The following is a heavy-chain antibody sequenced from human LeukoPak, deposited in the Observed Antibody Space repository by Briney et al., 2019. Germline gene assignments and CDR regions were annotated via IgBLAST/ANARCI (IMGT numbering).Heavy chain of an antibody. J-gene: IGHJ4*02. CDR2: ISAYNGNT. Sequence: GASVKVSCKASGYTFTSHVISWVRQAPGQGLEWMGWISAYNGNTNYAQKLQGRVTMTTDTSTSTAYMELRSLRSDDTAVYYCARLRCLTCHFDYWGQGTLVTVSS. V-gene: IGHV1-18*01. D-gene: IGHD4-17*01. CDR1: GYTFTSHV. CDR3: ARLRCLTCHFDY.